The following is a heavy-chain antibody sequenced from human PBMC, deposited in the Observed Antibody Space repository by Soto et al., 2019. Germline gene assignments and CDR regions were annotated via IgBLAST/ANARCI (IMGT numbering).Heavy chain of an antibody. V-gene: IGHV3-7*01. J-gene: IGHJ4*02. Sequence: PGGSLRLSCAASGFTFSSYWMSWVRQAPGKGLEWVANIKQDGSEKYYVDSVKGRFTISRDNAKNSLYLQMNSLRAEDTAVYYCARKYYDYVWGSYRSGPLGYFDYWGQGT. D-gene: IGHD3-16*02. CDR1: GFTFSSYW. CDR2: IKQDGSEK. CDR3: ARKYYDYVWGSYRSGPLGYFDY.